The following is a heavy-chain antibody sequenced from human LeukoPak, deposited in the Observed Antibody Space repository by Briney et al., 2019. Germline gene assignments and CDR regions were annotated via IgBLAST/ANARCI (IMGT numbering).Heavy chain of an antibody. J-gene: IGHJ6*03. Sequence: GGSLRLSCAASGFTVSTNYMSWVCQAPGKGLEWVSVIYSGGSTYYADSVKGRFTISRDNSKSTLYLQMNSLRAEDTAVYYCARAAVEDYYYYMDVWGKGTTVTVSS. CDR3: ARAAVEDYYYYMDV. CDR1: GFTVSTNY. CDR2: IYSGGST. V-gene: IGHV3-53*01.